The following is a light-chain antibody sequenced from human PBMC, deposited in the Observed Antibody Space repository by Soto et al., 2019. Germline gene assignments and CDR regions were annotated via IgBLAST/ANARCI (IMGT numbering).Light chain of an antibody. Sequence: QAVVTQPPSASGTPGQRVTISCSGSSSNIRSNTVNWYQVLPGTAAKVLIQGNHQRPSGVPDRFSGSKSGTSASLDISGLQSEDEAYYYCAAWDDSLNADVFGTGTKVTVL. J-gene: IGLJ1*01. V-gene: IGLV1-44*01. CDR2: GNH. CDR3: AAWDDSLNADV. CDR1: SSNIRSNT.